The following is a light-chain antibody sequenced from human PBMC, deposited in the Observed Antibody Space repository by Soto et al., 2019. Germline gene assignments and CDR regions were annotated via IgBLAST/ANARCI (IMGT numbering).Light chain of an antibody. V-gene: IGLV2-14*01. J-gene: IGLJ1*01. CDR3: SSYPSSSTLGV. CDR1: SSDVGGYNY. CDR2: DVS. Sequence: QSVLTQPASVSGSPGQSITISCTGTSSDVGGYNYVSWYQQHPGKAPKLMIYDVSNRPSGVSNRFSGSKSGNTASLTISGLQADDEADYYCSSYPSSSTLGVFGTGTKVTVL.